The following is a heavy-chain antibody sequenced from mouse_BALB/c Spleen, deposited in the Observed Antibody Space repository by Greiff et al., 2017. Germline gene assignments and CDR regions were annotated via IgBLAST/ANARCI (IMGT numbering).Heavy chain of an antibody. Sequence: QVQLKQSGAELVKPGASVKLSCKASGYTFTSYYMYWVKQRPGQGLEWIGEINPSNGGTNFNEKFKSKATLTVDKSSSTAYMQLSSLTSEDSAVYYCTRSLGDYWGQGTTLTVSS. CDR3: TRSLGDY. CDR2: INPSNGGT. V-gene: IGHV1S81*02. D-gene: IGHD4-1*01. CDR1: GYTFTSYY. J-gene: IGHJ2*01.